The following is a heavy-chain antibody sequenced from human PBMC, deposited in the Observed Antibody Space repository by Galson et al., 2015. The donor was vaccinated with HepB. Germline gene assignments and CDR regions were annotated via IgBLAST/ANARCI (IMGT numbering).Heavy chain of an antibody. CDR1: GFTVSSNY. CDR3: ASVLRYFDWPKLGYYGMDV. CDR2: IYSGGST. J-gene: IGHJ6*02. D-gene: IGHD3-9*01. Sequence: SLRLSCAASGFTVSSNYMSWVRQAPGKGLEWVSVIYSGGSTYYADSVKGRFTISRDNSKNTLYLQMNSLRAEDTAVYYCASVLRYFDWPKLGYYGMDVWGQGTTVTVSS. V-gene: IGHV3-53*01.